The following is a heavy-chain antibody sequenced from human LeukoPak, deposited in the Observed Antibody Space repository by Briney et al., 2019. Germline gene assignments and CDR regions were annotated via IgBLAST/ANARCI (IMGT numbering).Heavy chain of an antibody. D-gene: IGHD3-16*01. V-gene: IGHV1-18*01. CDR1: GYTFISHG. Sequence: GASVKVSCKSYGYTFISHGIIWVRQAPGQWLEWMGWSNGSSCNTNYAQRLQGRVTMTTDTSTTTAYMELRSLRSDDTAVYYCARATGTWGHDGFDIWGQGTMVTVSS. J-gene: IGHJ3*02. CDR3: ARATGTWGHDGFDI. CDR2: SNGSSCNT.